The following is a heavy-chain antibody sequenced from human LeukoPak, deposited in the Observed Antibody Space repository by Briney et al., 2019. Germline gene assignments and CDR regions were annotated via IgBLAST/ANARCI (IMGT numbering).Heavy chain of an antibody. J-gene: IGHJ4*02. Sequence: ASVKVSCKASGYTFSDNYIHWVRQAPGQGLEWMGYINPHSGGRSSAQKFQGRVTVTRDTSISTAYMELSRLTSDDTAVYYCAREGNELHSKDLDYWGQGTLVTVSS. CDR1: GYTFSDNY. V-gene: IGHV1-2*02. CDR2: INPHSGGR. D-gene: IGHD1-26*01. CDR3: AREGNELHSKDLDY.